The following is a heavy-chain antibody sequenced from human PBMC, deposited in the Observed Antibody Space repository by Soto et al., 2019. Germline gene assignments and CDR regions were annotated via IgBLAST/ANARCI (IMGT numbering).Heavy chain of an antibody. CDR2: INYNDDR. J-gene: IGHJ4*02. V-gene: IGHV2-5*01. D-gene: IGHD5-12*01. Sequence: QVTLQESGPTLVKPTQTLTLTCTFSGFSFTTAGVAVGWIRQTPGGALKWLTHINYNDDRRFSPSLKTRLTITEDNSKKQAVLSLTNVAPGYRASYFCAHSDGGYEIIYFDFWGQGMPVTVSS. CDR3: AHSDGGYEIIYFDF. CDR1: GFSFTTAGVA.